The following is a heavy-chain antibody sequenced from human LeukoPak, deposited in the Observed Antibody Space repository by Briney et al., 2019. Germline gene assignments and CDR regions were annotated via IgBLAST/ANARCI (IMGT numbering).Heavy chain of an antibody. CDR1: GFTLGDWW. CDR3: ARSSRGDV. D-gene: IGHD2-2*01. Sequence: TGGSLRLSCAASGFTLGDWWMSWVRQAPGKGLEWVATLKHDGSEKFYVDSVKGRFAISRDNAKNSVYLQMNSLRVEDTAVYYGARSSRGDVWGDGTTVTVSS. J-gene: IGHJ6*01. CDR2: LKHDGSEK. V-gene: IGHV3-7*04.